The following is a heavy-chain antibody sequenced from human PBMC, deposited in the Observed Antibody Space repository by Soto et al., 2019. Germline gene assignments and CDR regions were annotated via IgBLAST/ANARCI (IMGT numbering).Heavy chain of an antibody. CDR1: GGSISSSSYY. Sequence: QLRLQQAGPGLVKPSETLSLTCTVSGGSISSSSYYWAWIRQPPGKGPEWIGAIYYNGNTYDNPSLNSRVTMSVDTTKNQFSLKLSSATAADTAMYYCARQTGVFGHYFDYWGQGTLVTVSS. CDR3: ARQTGVFGHYFDY. D-gene: IGHD3-16*01. CDR2: IYYNGNT. J-gene: IGHJ4*02. V-gene: IGHV4-39*01.